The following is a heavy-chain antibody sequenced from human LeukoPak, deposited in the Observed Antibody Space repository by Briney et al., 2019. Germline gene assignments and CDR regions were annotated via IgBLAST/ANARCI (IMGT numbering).Heavy chain of an antibody. CDR2: VKEDGSEK. CDR1: GFTFSTYW. V-gene: IGHV3-7*04. Sequence: GGSLRLSCSASGFTFSTYWLTWVRQAPGKGLEWVANVKEDGSEKYYVDSVKGRFTISRDNAKKSLYLQMNSLRAEDTAVYYCAREDRYSRGPTEDYWGQGTLVTVSS. CDR3: AREDRYSRGPTEDY. D-gene: IGHD6-19*01. J-gene: IGHJ4*02.